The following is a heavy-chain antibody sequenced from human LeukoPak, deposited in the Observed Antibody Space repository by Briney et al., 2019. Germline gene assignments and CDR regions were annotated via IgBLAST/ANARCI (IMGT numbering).Heavy chain of an antibody. CDR3: ARIPSGDVDTAMVMYYHYGMDV. CDR2: IIPLFGIV. Sequence: GSSVKVSCKASVGTFSSHTISWVRQAPEQGLEWMGRIIPLFGIVNYAQKFQDRVTITADKSTSTAYMEVSSLRSEDTAVYYCARIPSGDVDTAMVMYYHYGMDVWGQGTTVTVSS. CDR1: VGTFSSHT. D-gene: IGHD5-18*01. V-gene: IGHV1-69*02. J-gene: IGHJ6*01.